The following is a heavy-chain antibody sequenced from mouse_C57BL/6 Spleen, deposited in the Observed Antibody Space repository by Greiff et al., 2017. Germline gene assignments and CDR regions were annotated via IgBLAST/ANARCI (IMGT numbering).Heavy chain of an antibody. J-gene: IGHJ2*01. Sequence: EVKLMESGEGLVTPGGSLKLSCAASGFTFSSYAMSWVRQTPEKRLEWVAYISSGGDYIYYADTVKGRFTISRDNARNTLYLQMSSLKSEDTAMYYCTRVDLGSYYFDDWGQGTTLTVSS. CDR3: TRVDLGSYYFDD. CDR2: ISSGGDYI. CDR1: GFTFSSYA. D-gene: IGHD1-2*01. V-gene: IGHV5-9-1*02.